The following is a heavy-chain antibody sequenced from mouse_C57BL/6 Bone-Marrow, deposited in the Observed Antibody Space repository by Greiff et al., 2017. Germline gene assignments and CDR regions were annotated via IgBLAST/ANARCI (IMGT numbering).Heavy chain of an antibody. J-gene: IGHJ2*01. Sequence: EVMLVESGGGLVQPGASLKLSCESNEYEFPSHDMSWVRKTPEKRLELVEAINSDGGSTYYPDNMERRFIISRDKTKKTLYLQMSSLRSEDTALFYCARPSIGNYFDYWGQGTTLTVSS. D-gene: IGHD2-14*01. CDR3: ARPSIGNYFDY. CDR2: INSDGGST. V-gene: IGHV5-2*01. CDR1: EYEFPSHD.